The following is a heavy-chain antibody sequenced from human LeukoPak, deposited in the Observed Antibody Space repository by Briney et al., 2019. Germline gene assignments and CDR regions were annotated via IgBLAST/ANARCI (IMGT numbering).Heavy chain of an antibody. D-gene: IGHD3-16*01. V-gene: IGHV4-4*07. Sequence: PSETLSLTCTVSGGPISSYYWSWIRQPAGKGLEWIGRIYTSGSTNYNPSLKSRVTMSVDTSKNQFSLKLSSVTAADTAVYYCARSIHGVRHYYYYGMDVWGQGTTVTVSS. CDR2: IYTSGST. J-gene: IGHJ6*02. CDR1: GGPISSYY. CDR3: ARSIHGVRHYYYYGMDV.